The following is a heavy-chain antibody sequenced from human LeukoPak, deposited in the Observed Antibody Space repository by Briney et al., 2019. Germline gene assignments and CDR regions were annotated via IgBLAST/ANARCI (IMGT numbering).Heavy chain of an antibody. CDR1: GYTLTELS. CDR3: ATSGLLITMVRGATRGFDY. CDR2: FDPEDGET. Sequence: ASVKVSCKVSGYTLTELSMHWVRQAPGKGLEWMGGFDPEDGETIYAQKFQGRVTMTEDTSTDTAYMELSSLRSEDTAVYYCATSGLLITMVRGATRGFDYWGQGTLVTVSS. V-gene: IGHV1-24*01. D-gene: IGHD3-10*01. J-gene: IGHJ4*02.